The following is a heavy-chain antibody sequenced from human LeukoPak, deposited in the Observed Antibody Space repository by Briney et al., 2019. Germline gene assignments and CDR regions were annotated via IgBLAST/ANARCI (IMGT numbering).Heavy chain of an antibody. CDR2: ISSGSGYI. CDR1: GFVFSRYS. V-gene: IGHV3-21*01. J-gene: IGHJ4*02. Sequence: GGSLRLSRAASGFVFSRYSMNWVRQAPGKGLEWVSSISSGSGYIYYADSVKGRFTISRDNAKNSLYLQMNSLRAEDTAVYYCARDAGGYSGYDFSGYWGQGTLVTVSS. CDR3: ARDAGGYSGYDFSGY. D-gene: IGHD5-12*01.